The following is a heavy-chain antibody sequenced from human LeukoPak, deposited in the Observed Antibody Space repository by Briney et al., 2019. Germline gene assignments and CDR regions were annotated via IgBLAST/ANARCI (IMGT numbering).Heavy chain of an antibody. J-gene: IGHJ4*02. D-gene: IGHD3-22*01. CDR3: AKRMIVVVITGGIDY. CDR1: GFTFSSYA. CDR2: ISGSGGST. V-gene: IGHV3-23*01. Sequence: GGSLRLSCAASGFTFSSYAMSWVRQAPGKGLEWVSAISGSGGSTYYADSVKGRFTISRDNSKNTLYLQMNSLRAEDTAVCYCAKRMIVVVITGGIDYWGQGTLVTVSS.